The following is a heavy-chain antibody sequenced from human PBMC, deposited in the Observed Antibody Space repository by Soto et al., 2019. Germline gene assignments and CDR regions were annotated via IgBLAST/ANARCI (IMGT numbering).Heavy chain of an antibody. CDR2: ISYDGSNK. CDR3: AKDPYNWNDVIY. CDR1: GFTFSSYG. D-gene: IGHD1-1*01. Sequence: QVQLVESGGGVVQPGRSLRLSCAASGFTFSSYGRHWVRQAPGKGLEWVAVISYDGSNKYYADSVKGRFTISRDNSKNTLYLQMNSLRAEDTAVYYCAKDPYNWNDVIYWGQGTLVTVSS. J-gene: IGHJ4*02. V-gene: IGHV3-30*18.